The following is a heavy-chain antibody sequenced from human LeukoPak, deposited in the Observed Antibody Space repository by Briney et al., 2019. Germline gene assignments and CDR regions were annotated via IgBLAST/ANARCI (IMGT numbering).Heavy chain of an antibody. CDR3: TTDRMIVVAPFDY. Sequence: PGGSLRLSCAASGFTFSNAWMSWVRQAPGKGLEWVGRIKSKTDGGTTDYAAPVKGRFTISRDDSKNTPYLQMNSLKTEDTAVYYCTTDRMIVVAPFDYWGQGTLVTVSS. CDR1: GFTFSNAW. CDR2: IKSKTDGGTT. D-gene: IGHD3-22*01. V-gene: IGHV3-15*01. J-gene: IGHJ4*02.